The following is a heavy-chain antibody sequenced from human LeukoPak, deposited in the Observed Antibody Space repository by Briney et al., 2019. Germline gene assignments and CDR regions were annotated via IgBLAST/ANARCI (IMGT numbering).Heavy chain of an antibody. D-gene: IGHD1-26*01. V-gene: IGHV3-23*01. Sequence: PGGSLRLSCAASGFTFSGYAMSWVRQAPGKGLEWVSAITGSGGTTYYADSVMGRFTISRDNSKNTLYLHMNSLRAEDTAVYYCARALRSPRGSYFKSHFDYWGQGTLVTVSS. CDR2: ITGSGGTT. J-gene: IGHJ4*02. CDR1: GFTFSGYA. CDR3: ARALRSPRGSYFKSHFDY.